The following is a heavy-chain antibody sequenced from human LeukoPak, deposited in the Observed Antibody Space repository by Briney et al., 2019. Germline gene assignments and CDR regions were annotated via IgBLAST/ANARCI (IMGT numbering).Heavy chain of an antibody. D-gene: IGHD2-2*01. CDR1: GGSFSGYY. J-gene: IGHJ5*02. Sequence: SETLSLTCAVYGGSFSGYYWSWIRQPPGNGLEWIGEINHSGSTNYNPSLKSRVTISVDTSKNQFSLKLSSVTAADTAVYYCARKESVVPAAARTGFIEFDPWGQGTLVTVSS. CDR2: INHSGST. V-gene: IGHV4-34*01. CDR3: ARKESVVPAAARTGFIEFDP.